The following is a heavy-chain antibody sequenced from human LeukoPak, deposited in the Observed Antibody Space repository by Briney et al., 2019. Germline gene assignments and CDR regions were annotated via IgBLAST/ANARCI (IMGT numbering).Heavy chain of an antibody. CDR1: GYTFTSYY. CDR3: ALGGGAR. CDR2: INPSGGST. Sequence: ASVKVSCKASGYTFTSYYMHWVRQAPGQGLEWMGIINPSGGSTSYAQKFQGRVTMTEDTSTDTAYMELTNLTSEDTATYYCALGGGARWGQGTLVTVSS. J-gene: IGHJ4*02. V-gene: IGHV1-46*01. D-gene: IGHD3-16*01.